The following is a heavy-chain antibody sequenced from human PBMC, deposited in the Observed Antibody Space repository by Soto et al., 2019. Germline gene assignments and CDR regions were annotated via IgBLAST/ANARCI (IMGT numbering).Heavy chain of an antibody. D-gene: IGHD3-22*01. J-gene: IGHJ4*02. CDR1: VFTFSSYA. CDR2: ISYDGSNR. CDR3: ARDSPYDSSGYDYFDY. Sequence: GGFLRLSCSASVFTFSSYAMHWFRQAPGKGLEWVAVISYDGSNRYYADSVKGRFTISRDNSKNTLYLQMNSLRAEDTAVYYCARDSPYDSSGYDYFDYWGQGTLVTVSS. V-gene: IGHV3-30-3*01.